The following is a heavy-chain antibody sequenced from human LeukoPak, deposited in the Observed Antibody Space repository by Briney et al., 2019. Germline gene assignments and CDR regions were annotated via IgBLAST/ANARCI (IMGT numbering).Heavy chain of an antibody. CDR3: ARDFSRDITVAGTCAFDI. CDR1: GYNFSSYG. V-gene: IGHV1-18*01. CDR2: ISAYSGNT. D-gene: IGHD6-19*01. Sequence: ASVKVSCKASGYNFSSYGLSWVRQAPGQGLEWMGWISAYSGNTNYAQNLQGRVTMTTDTSTNTAYMELRSLRSDDTAVYYCARDFSRDITVAGTCAFDIWGQGTMVTVSS. J-gene: IGHJ3*02.